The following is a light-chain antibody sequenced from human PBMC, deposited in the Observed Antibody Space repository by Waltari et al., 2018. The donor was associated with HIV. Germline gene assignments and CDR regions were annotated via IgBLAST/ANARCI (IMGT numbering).Light chain of an antibody. Sequence: EIVMTQSPATLSVSPGERATLSCRASQSVSSNLAWYQQKPGQGPRLLIYGASTRATGIPARFSGSGSGAEFTLTISSLQSEDFAVYSCQQYNDWPLTFGQGTRLEIK. CDR3: QQYNDWPLT. CDR2: GAS. CDR1: QSVSSN. V-gene: IGKV3-15*01. J-gene: IGKJ5*01.